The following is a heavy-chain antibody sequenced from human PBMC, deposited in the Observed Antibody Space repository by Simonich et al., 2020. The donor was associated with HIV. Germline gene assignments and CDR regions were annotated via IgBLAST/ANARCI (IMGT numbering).Heavy chain of an antibody. CDR3: ARLTAGGLGEYFQH. V-gene: IGHV4-34*01. CDR1: GGSFSGYY. CDR2: NNHSEST. Sequence: QVQLQQWGAGLLKPSETLSLTCAVYGGSFSGYYWSWFRRPPGKGREWFGENNHSESTNYNPPLKSRVTISVDTAKNQCSLKLSSVTAADTAVYYCARLTAGGLGEYFQHWGQGTLVTVSS. D-gene: IGHD6-13*01. J-gene: IGHJ1*01.